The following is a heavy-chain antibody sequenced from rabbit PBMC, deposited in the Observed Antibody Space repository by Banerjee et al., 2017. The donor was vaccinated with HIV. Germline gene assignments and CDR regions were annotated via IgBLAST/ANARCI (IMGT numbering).Heavy chain of an antibody. CDR3: TTELTGNVNF. V-gene: IGHV1S7*01. D-gene: IGHD7-1*01. CDR1: GFDFSSYY. CDR2: IDPVFGST. Sequence: QSLEESGGGLVQPGGSLKLSCKASGFDFSSYYMSWVRQAPGKGLEWIGYIDPVFGSTYYASWVNGRFTISSHNAQNTLYLQLNSLTAADTATYFCTTELTGNVNFWGPGTLVTVS. J-gene: IGHJ6*01.